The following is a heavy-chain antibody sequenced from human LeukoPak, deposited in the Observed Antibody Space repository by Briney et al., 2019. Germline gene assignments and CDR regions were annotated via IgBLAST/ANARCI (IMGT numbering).Heavy chain of an antibody. V-gene: IGHV3-7*01. J-gene: IGHJ4*02. CDR1: GFTFSSYW. Sequence: PGGSLRLSCAASGFTFSSYWMSWVRQAPGKGLEWVANIKQDGSEKYYVDSVKGRFTISRDNAKNSLYLQMNSLRAEDTALYYCARDREEYSYGFGAFNYWGQGTLVTVSS. D-gene: IGHD5-18*01. CDR2: IKQDGSEK. CDR3: ARDREEYSYGFGAFNY.